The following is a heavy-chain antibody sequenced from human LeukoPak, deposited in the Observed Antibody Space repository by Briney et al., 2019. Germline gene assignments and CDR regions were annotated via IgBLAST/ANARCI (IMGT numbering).Heavy chain of an antibody. CDR2: INPNSGGT. CDR1: GYTFTGYY. Sequence: ASVKVSCKASGYTFTGYYMHWVRQAPGQGLEWMGWINPNSGGTNYAQKFQGRVTMTRDTSISTAYMEPSRLRSDDTAVYYCARLTYYYGSGSYFAFDYWGQGTLVTVSS. CDR3: ARLTYYYGSGSYFAFDY. D-gene: IGHD3-10*01. V-gene: IGHV1-2*02. J-gene: IGHJ4*02.